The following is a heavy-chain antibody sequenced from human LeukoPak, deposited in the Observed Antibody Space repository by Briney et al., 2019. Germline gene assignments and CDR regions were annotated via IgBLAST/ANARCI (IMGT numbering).Heavy chain of an antibody. CDR3: ARQFAFVGYYGPDYYMDV. V-gene: IGHV4-39*07. D-gene: IGHD3-16*01. J-gene: IGHJ6*03. CDR1: GGSISSSSYY. Sequence: SETLSLTCTVSGGSISSSSYYWGWIRQPPGKGLEWIGSIYYSGSTYYNPSLKSRVTILVDKSKNQFSLKLSSVTAADTAVYYCARQFAFVGYYGPDYYMDVWGKGTTVTVSS. CDR2: IYYSGST.